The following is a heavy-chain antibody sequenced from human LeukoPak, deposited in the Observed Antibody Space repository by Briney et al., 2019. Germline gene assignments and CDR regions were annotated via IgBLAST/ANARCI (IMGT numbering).Heavy chain of an antibody. CDR2: INPNSGGT. V-gene: IGHV1-2*02. CDR1: GYTFTGYY. Sequence: ASVKVSCKASGYTFTGYYMHWVRQAPGQGLEWMGWINPNSGGTNYAQKFQGRVTMTRDTSISTAYMELSSLTSDDTAVYYCARERRGTWNQYFDYWGQGTLVPVSS. D-gene: IGHD1-1*01. J-gene: IGHJ4*02. CDR3: ARERRGTWNQYFDY.